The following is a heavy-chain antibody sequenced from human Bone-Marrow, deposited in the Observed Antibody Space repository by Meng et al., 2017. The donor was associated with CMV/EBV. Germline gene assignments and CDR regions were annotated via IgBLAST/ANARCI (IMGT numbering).Heavy chain of an antibody. Sequence: FSGYYMSWSRQAPGKGLEWVTYISSSGSTVYYADSVKGRFTISRDNAKNSLYLQMNSLRAEDTAVYYCARAQHYYDILTGYHTPLDYWGQGTLVTVSS. CDR3: ARAQHYYDILTGYHTPLDY. CDR2: ISSSGSTV. D-gene: IGHD3-9*01. CDR1: FSGYY. V-gene: IGHV3-11*01. J-gene: IGHJ4*02.